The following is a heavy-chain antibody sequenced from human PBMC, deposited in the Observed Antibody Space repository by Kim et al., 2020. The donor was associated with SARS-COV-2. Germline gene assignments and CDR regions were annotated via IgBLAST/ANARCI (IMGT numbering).Heavy chain of an antibody. D-gene: IGHD3-9*01. CDR1: GGSISSSNW. Sequence: LRETLSLTCAVSGGSISSSNWWSWVRQPPGKGLEWIGEIYHSGSTNYNPSLKSRITISVDKSKNQFSLKLSSVTAADTAVYYCARTGGGDILPGFDYWGQGTLVTVPS. CDR3: ARTGGGDILPGFDY. V-gene: IGHV4-4*02. CDR2: IYHSGST. J-gene: IGHJ4*02.